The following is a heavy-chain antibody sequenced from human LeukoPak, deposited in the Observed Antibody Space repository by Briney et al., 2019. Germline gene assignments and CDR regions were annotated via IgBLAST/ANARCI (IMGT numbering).Heavy chain of an antibody. Sequence: ASVKVSCKASGYTFTGYYMHWVRQAPGQGLEWMGWMNPNSGNTGYAQKSQGRVAITRNTSISTAYMELSSLRSEDTAVYYCARVSKAGSYYYYYYMDVWGKGTTVTVSS. CDR2: MNPNSGNT. V-gene: IGHV1-8*03. J-gene: IGHJ6*03. D-gene: IGHD6-6*01. CDR3: ARVSKAGSYYYYYYMDV. CDR1: GYTFTGYY.